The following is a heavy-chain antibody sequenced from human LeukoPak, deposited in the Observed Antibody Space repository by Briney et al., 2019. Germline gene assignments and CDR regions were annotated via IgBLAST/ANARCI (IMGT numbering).Heavy chain of an antibody. CDR2: TNHSGNT. CDR1: GGSFSGDY. Sequence: SETLSLICAVYGGSFSGDYWSWIRQPPGKGLQWIGETNHSGNTNNNPSLKRRVTMSVDTSKNQLSLNLTSVTAADTAVYYCARVHGHNLGTLDYWGQGILVTVSS. V-gene: IGHV4-34*01. CDR3: ARVHGHNLGTLDY. D-gene: IGHD5-24*01. J-gene: IGHJ4*02.